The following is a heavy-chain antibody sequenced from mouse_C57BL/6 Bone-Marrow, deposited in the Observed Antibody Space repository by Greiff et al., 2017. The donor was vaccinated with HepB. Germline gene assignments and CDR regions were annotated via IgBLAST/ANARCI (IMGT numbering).Heavy chain of an antibody. V-gene: IGHV1-19*01. CDR3: ARSRITTVVDFAY. CDR1: GYTFTDYY. J-gene: IGHJ3*01. D-gene: IGHD1-1*01. CDR2: INPYNGGT. Sequence: EVQLQQSGPVLVKPGASVKMSCKASGYTFTDYYMNWVKQSHGKSLEWIGVINPYNGGTSYNQKFKGKATLTVDKSSSTAYMELNSLTSEDSAVYYCARSRITTVVDFAYWGQGTLVTVSA.